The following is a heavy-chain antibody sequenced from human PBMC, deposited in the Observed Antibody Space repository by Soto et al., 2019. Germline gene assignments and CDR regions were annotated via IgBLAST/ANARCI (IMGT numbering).Heavy chain of an antibody. D-gene: IGHD3-16*02. CDR2: FDPEDGET. J-gene: IGHJ6*02. CDR3: ATIPYVWGSYRYYYYGMDV. CDR1: GYTLTELS. V-gene: IGHV1-24*01. Sequence: GASVKVSCKFSGYTLTELSMHWVRQAPGKGLEWMGGFDPEDGETIYAQKFQGRVTMTEDTSTDTAYMELSSLRSEDTAVYYCATIPYVWGSYRYYYYGMDVWGQGTTVTVSS.